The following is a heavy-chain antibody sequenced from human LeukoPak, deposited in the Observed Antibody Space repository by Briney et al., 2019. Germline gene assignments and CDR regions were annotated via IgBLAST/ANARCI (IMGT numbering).Heavy chain of an antibody. CDR1: DDSISSYY. V-gene: IGHV4-39*01. Sequence: SETLSLTCAVSDDSISSYYWGWIRQPPGKGLEWIGSIHYSGSTYYNPSLKSRVTISVDTSKNQFSLKLTSVTAADTAVYFCARGLAAAGQYYFDYWGQGTLVTVSS. CDR3: ARGLAAAGQYYFDY. J-gene: IGHJ4*02. D-gene: IGHD6-13*01. CDR2: IHYSGST.